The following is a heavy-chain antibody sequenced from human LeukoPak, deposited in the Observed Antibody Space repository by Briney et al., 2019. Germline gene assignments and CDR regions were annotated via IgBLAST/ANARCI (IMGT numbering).Heavy chain of an antibody. CDR3: AKDRDTTSSGTFDY. V-gene: IGHV3-30*18. D-gene: IGHD6-13*01. CDR2: ISDDGSYK. J-gene: IGHJ4*02. CDR1: GFSFRNYG. Sequence: PGGSLRLSCAASGFSFRNYGMHCVRQAPGKGLEWVAVISDDGSYKNYADSVKGRFTISRDNSNNTLYLQMNSLRAEDTAVYYRAKDRDTTSSGTFDYWGQGTLVTVSS.